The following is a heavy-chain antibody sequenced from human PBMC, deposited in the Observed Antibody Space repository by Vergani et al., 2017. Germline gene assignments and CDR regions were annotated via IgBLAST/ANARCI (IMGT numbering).Heavy chain of an antibody. V-gene: IGHV3-23*01. D-gene: IGHD5-12*01. CDR2: ISGSGGST. Sequence: EVQLLESGGDLVQPGGSLRLSCAASGFTFNHYAMNWVRQAPGKGLEWVSGISGSGGSTYYAGSVKGRFTISRDSSKNTLYLQMNSLSAGDTAVYYCAKANPRNSGYDYLNDSHARDVWGQGTTVTVSS. J-gene: IGHJ6*02. CDR3: AKANPRNSGYDYLNDSHARDV. CDR1: GFTFNHYA.